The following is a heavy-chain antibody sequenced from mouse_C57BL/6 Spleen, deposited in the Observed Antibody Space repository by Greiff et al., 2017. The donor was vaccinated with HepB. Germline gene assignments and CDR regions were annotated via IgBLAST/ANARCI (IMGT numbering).Heavy chain of an antibody. J-gene: IGHJ2*01. CDR3: ASPSTTVVALDY. CDR2: IYPGDGDT. CDR1: GYAFSRSW. V-gene: IGHV1-82*01. D-gene: IGHD1-1*01. Sequence: QVQLKQSGPELVKPGASVTISCKASGYAFSRSWMNWVKQRPGKGLEWIGRIYPGDGDTNYNGKFKGKATLTADKSSSTAYMQLSSLTSEDSAVYFCASPSTTVVALDYWGQGTTLTVSS.